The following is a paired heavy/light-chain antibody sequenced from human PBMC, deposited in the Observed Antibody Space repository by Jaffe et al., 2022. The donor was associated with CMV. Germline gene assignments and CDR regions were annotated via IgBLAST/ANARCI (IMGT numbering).Light chain of an antibody. CDR3: MQGTHWPWT. Sequence: DVVMTQSPLSLPVTLGQPASISCRSSQSLLHNDGNTYLNWFQQRPGQSPRRLIYQVSKRGSGVSDRFSGSGSGTDFTLTISRVEAEDAGFYYCMQGTHWPWTFGQGTKVEIK. CDR1: QSLLHNDGNTY. V-gene: IGKV2-30*02. CDR2: QVS. J-gene: IGKJ1*01.
Heavy chain of an antibody. V-gene: IGHV3-74*01. CDR1: GFTFSSYW. J-gene: IGHJ4*02. CDR2: LRGDGSRT. CDR3: GRDDPGTNGIDY. D-gene: IGHD2-8*01. Sequence: EVQLVESGGGLVQPGGSLRLSCAASGFTFSSYWMHWVRQAPGRGLVWVSRLRGDGSRTSYAASVQGRFTISRDNAKNTLYLQMNSLRAEDTAVYYCGRDDPGTNGIDYWGQGTLVTVSS.